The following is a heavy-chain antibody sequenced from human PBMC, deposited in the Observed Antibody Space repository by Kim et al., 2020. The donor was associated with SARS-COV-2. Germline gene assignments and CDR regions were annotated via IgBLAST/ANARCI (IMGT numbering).Heavy chain of an antibody. Sequence: GGSLRLSFAASGFTFSTFAMRWVRQAPGKGLEWVSLISCSGGITYYADSVKGRFTISRDNSKNTLYLQMNSLRAEGTDIYYCAKGSGSGTYFYYWGQGAPVTVSP. D-gene: IGHD3-10*01. J-gene: IGHJ4*02. CDR1: GFTFSTFA. CDR3: AKGSGSGTYFYY. CDR2: ISCSGGIT. V-gene: IGHV3-23*01.